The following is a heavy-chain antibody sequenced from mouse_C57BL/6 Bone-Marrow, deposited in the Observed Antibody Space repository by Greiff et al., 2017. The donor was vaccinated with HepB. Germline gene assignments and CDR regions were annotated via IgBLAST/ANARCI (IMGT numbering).Heavy chain of an antibody. CDR1: EYEFPSHD. CDR3: ARLGDGYYGAMDY. CDR2: INSDGGST. J-gene: IGHJ4*01. D-gene: IGHD2-3*01. Sequence: EVKLMESGGGLVQPGESLKLSCESNEYEFPSHDMSWVRKTPEKRLELVAAINSDGGSTYYPDTMERRFIISRDNTKKTLYLQMSSLRSEDTALYYCARLGDGYYGAMDYWGQGTSVTVSS. V-gene: IGHV5-2*01.